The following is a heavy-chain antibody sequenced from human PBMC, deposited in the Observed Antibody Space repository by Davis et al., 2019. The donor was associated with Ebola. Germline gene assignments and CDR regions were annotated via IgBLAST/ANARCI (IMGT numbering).Heavy chain of an antibody. CDR2: ISAYNGNT. CDR3: ARDSIAAAGRGRVDY. V-gene: IGHV1-18*01. Sequence: ASVKVSCKASGGTFSSYAISWVRQAPGQGLEWMGWISAYNGNTNYAQKLQGRVTMTTDTSTSTAYMELRSLRSDDTAVYYCARDSIAAAGRGRVDYWGQGTLVTVSS. D-gene: IGHD6-13*01. CDR1: GGTFSSYA. J-gene: IGHJ4*02.